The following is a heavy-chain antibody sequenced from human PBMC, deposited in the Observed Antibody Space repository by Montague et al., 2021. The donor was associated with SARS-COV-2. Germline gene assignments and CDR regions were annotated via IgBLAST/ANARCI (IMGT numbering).Heavy chain of an antibody. Sequence: SETLSLTCTVSGDSVSNDRYYWGWIRQSPGKGLEWIGTIYFLGNTYYSPSLKSRVTMSVDTSKNQLSLRLTSVTASDTAIYYCARPAMIRGVFTSWFDPWGQGTLVTVSS. CDR2: IYFLGNT. D-gene: IGHD3-10*01. V-gene: IGHV4-39*01. CDR1: GDSVSNDRYY. CDR3: ARPAMIRGVFTSWFDP. J-gene: IGHJ5*02.